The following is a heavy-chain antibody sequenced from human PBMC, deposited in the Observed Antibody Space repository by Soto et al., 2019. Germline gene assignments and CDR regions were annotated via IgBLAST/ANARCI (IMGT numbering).Heavy chain of an antibody. CDR3: ARDRGSEVFDS. CDR1: GFNFNVYS. CDR2: ISSSSNYT. Sequence: GGSLRLSCAASGFNFNVYSMNWVRQAPGKGLERISSISSSSNYTHYRDSVRGRFTISRDNAKNSLYLQLDSLRVEDTAVYFCARDRGSEVFDSWGQGTLVTVSS. J-gene: IGHJ5*01. D-gene: IGHD5-12*01. V-gene: IGHV3-21*01.